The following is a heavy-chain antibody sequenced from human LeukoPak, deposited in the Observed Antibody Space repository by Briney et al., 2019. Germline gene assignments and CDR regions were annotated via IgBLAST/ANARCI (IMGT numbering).Heavy chain of an antibody. V-gene: IGHV3-21*01. Sequence: GGSLRLSCAASGFTFSSYAMSWVRQAPGKGLEWVSSISSSSSYIYYADSVKGRFTISRDNAKNSLYLQMNSLRAEDTAVYYCASSKWELLYYFDYWGQGTLVTVSS. CDR2: ISSSSSYI. CDR1: GFTFSSYA. D-gene: IGHD1-26*01. J-gene: IGHJ4*02. CDR3: ASSKWELLYYFDY.